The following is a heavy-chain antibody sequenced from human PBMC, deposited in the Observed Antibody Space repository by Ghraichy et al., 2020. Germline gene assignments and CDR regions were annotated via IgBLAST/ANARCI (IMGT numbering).Heavy chain of an antibody. Sequence: SETLSLTCSVSGDSISSSYWSWIRQPAGKGLEWIGRIDPRGKTNNNPSLNSRVTLSLDTSKTHFYLRLNSVTAADTAIYYCTRNGSNAARDDAFDIWGQGTMFTVSS. CDR3: TRNGSNAARDDAFDI. CDR2: IDPRGKT. J-gene: IGHJ3*02. D-gene: IGHD1-1*01. V-gene: IGHV4-4*07. CDR1: GDSISSSY.